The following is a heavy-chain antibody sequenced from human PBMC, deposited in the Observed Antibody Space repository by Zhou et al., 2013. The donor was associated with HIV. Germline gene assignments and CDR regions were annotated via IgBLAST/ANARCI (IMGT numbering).Heavy chain of an antibody. CDR3: AIRPYSHSLRDWFDP. V-gene: IGHV1-24*01. CDR1: GGTFSSYA. CDR2: FDPRNGET. D-gene: IGHD1-26*01. J-gene: IGHJ5*02. Sequence: QVQLVQSGAEVKKPGSSVKVSCKASGGTFSSYAITWVRQVPGKGLEWMGGFDPRNGETTYAQKFQGRVTMSKDTSSATVYMDLSSLRYEDTAIYYCAIRPYSHSLRDWFDPWGQGTLVTVSS.